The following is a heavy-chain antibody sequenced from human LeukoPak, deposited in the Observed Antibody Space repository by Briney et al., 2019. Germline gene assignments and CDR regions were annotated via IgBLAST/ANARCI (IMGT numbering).Heavy chain of an antibody. V-gene: IGHV3-30-3*01. CDR2: ISYDGSNK. D-gene: IGHD6-19*01. CDR3: ARDPPSEQWPPLQYFQH. J-gene: IGHJ1*01. CDR1: GFTFSSYA. Sequence: PGGSLRLSCAASGFTFSSYAMHWVRQAPGKGLEWVAVISYDGSNKYYADSVKGRFTISRDNSKNTLYLQMNSLRAEDTAVYYCARDPPSEQWPPLQYFQHWGQGTLATVPS.